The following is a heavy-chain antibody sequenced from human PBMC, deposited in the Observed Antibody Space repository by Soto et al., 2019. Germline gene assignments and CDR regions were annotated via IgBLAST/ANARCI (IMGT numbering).Heavy chain of an antibody. Sequence: VKVSCKASGYTFTGYYMHWVRQAPGQGLEWMGWINPNSGGTNYAQKFQGWVTMTRDTSISTAYMELSRLRSDDTAVYYCAREGYCSSTSCPSLDVWGKGTTVTVSS. V-gene: IGHV1-2*04. D-gene: IGHD2-2*01. CDR1: GYTFTGYY. CDR3: AREGYCSSTSCPSLDV. CDR2: INPNSGGT. J-gene: IGHJ6*04.